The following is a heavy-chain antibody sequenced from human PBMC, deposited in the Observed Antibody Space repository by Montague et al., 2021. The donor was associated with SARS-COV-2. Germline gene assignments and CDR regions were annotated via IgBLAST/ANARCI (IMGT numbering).Heavy chain of an antibody. CDR1: GFTFSSYD. J-gene: IGHJ6*02. V-gene: IGHV3-33*08. CDR3: AREYSAPRWFGEYNRYGMDV. Sequence: FLRLSCAASGFTFSSYDMHWVRQAPGKELEWVAVIWYDGSNQYYGDSVKGRFTISRDNSKNTLYLQMNSLRAEDTAVYYCAREYSAPRWFGEYNRYGMDVWGQGTTVTVSS. D-gene: IGHD3-10*01. CDR2: IWYDGSNQ.